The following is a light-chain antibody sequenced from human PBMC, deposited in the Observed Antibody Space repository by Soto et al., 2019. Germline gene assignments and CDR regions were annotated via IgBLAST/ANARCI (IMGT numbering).Light chain of an antibody. J-gene: IGKJ1*01. Sequence: EIVMTQSPATLSVSPGERATLSCRASQTVNTNLAWYQQKPGQPPRLLIYGASTRATGFPARFSGSGSGTEFTLTISSLQSEDFAVYYCQQYNNWRTFGQGTKVDTK. CDR2: GAS. V-gene: IGKV3-15*01. CDR3: QQYNNWRT. CDR1: QTVNTN.